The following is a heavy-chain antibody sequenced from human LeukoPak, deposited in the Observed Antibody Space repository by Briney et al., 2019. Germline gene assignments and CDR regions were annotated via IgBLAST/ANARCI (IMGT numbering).Heavy chain of an antibody. J-gene: IGHJ4*02. CDR1: GFTFSTYA. Sequence: GGSLRLSCAASGFTFSTYAMSWVRQAPGKGLEWVSSIGSSGGNTYYADSVKGRFTISRDNSRNTLYLQMNSLRAEDTATYHCAKDPRAYDNSGYYYFDYWGQGTLVTVSS. CDR3: AKDPRAYDNSGYYYFDY. D-gene: IGHD3-22*01. V-gene: IGHV3-23*01. CDR2: IGSSGGNT.